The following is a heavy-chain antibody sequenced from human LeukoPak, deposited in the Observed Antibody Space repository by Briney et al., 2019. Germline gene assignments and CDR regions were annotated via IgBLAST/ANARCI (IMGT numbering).Heavy chain of an antibody. D-gene: IGHD6-6*01. J-gene: IGHJ4*02. CDR3: ARDGGTGSSSY. CDR1: GGTFSSYA. Sequence: SVKVSCKASGGTFSSYAISWVRQAPGQGLEWMGRIIPIFGIANYAQKFQGRVTITADKYTSTAYMELSSLRAEDTAVYYCARDGGTGSSSYWGQGTLVTVSS. V-gene: IGHV1-69*04. CDR2: IIPIFGIA.